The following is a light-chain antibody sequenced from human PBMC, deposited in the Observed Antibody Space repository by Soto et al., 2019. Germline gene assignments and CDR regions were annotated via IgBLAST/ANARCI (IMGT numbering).Light chain of an antibody. CDR2: GAS. J-gene: IGKJ4*01. CDR1: QSLFNS. CDR3: QHYGGSLYT. V-gene: IGKV3-20*01. Sequence: EIVLTQSPGTLSLSPGERATLSCRASQSLFNSLAWYQQKPGQTPRLLIYGASTRAAGIPDRFSGSGSGTDFILTLSRLEPEDSAVYYCQHYGGSLYTFGGGTKVEIK.